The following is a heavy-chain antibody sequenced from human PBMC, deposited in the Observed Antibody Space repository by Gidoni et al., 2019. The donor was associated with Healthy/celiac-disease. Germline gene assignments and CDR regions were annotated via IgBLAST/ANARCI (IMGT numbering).Heavy chain of an antibody. CDR1: GFPFSNAC. Sequence: EVQLVESGGGLVKPGGSLRLSCAASGFPFSNACMSWVRQAPGKGLEWVGRIKSKTDGGTTDYAAPVKGRFTISRDDSKNTLYLQMNSLKTEDTAVYYCTTVEITILGGDPDYWGQGTLVTVSS. D-gene: IGHD2-21*02. CDR3: TTVEITILGGDPDY. V-gene: IGHV3-15*01. CDR2: IKSKTDGGTT. J-gene: IGHJ4*02.